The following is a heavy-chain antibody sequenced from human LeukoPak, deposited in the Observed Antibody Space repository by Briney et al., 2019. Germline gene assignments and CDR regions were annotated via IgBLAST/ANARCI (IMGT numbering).Heavy chain of an antibody. V-gene: IGHV3-21*01. CDR2: ISSSSSYI. CDR3: ARLTPYDFWSGYSSYYMDV. Sequence: PGGSLRLSCAASGFTFSSYSMNWVRQAPGKGLEWVSSISSSSSYIYYADSVKGRFTISRDNAKNSLYLQMNSLRAEDTAVYYCARLTPYDFWSGYSSYYMDVWGKGTTVTVS. D-gene: IGHD3-3*01. CDR1: GFTFSSYS. J-gene: IGHJ6*03.